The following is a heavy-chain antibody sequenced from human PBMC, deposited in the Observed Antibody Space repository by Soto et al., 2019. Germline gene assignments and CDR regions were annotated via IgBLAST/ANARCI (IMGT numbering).Heavy chain of an antibody. D-gene: IGHD3-3*01. CDR1: GFTFSSYA. CDR3: ATDWAPSRITIFGVVIIARQLLY. Sequence: PGGSLRLSCAASGFTFSSYAMSWVRQAPGKGLEWVSAISGSGGSTYYADSVKGRFTISRDNSKNTLYLQMNSLRAEDTAVYYCATDWAPSRITIFGVVIIARQLLYWGQGTLVTVSS. CDR2: ISGSGGST. J-gene: IGHJ4*02. V-gene: IGHV3-23*01.